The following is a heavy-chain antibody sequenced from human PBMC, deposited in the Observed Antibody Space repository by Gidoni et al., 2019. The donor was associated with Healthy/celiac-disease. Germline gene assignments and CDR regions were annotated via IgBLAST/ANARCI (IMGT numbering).Heavy chain of an antibody. CDR3: AGYKAGYYDGMDV. Sequence: EVQLVESGGGLFQPGRSLRLSCAASGFTVRSNYMSWVRQAPGKGVDLVSVIDSGGSKYYADYVKGRFTISRDNPKKTLYLQMNSLRAEETDVYYCAGYKAGYYDGMDVWGKGTTVTVSS. CDR2: IDSGGSK. J-gene: IGHJ6*04. D-gene: IGHD1-20*01. V-gene: IGHV3-66*01. CDR1: GFTVRSNY.